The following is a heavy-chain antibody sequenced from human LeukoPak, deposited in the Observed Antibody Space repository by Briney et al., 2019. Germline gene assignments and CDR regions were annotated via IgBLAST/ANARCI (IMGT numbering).Heavy chain of an antibody. Sequence: ASVKVSRKASGGTFSSYAISWVRQAPGQGLEWMGGIIPIFGTANYAQKFQGRVTITADKSTSTAYMELSSLRSEDTAVYYCARGREGYNWNRYDYWGQGTLVTVSS. CDR1: GGTFSSYA. J-gene: IGHJ4*02. CDR2: IIPIFGTA. D-gene: IGHD1-20*01. V-gene: IGHV1-69*06. CDR3: ARGREGYNWNRYDY.